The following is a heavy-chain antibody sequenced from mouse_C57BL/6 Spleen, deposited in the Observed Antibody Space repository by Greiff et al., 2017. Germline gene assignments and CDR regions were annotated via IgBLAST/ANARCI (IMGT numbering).Heavy chain of an antibody. Sequence: VPLQQPGAELVKPGASVKLSCKASGYTFTSYWMRWVKQRPGQGLEWIGMIHPNSGSTNYNEKFKSKATLTVAKSSSTAYMQLSSLTSEDSAVYYCARLGREYFDYWGQGTTLTVSS. D-gene: IGHD4-1*01. V-gene: IGHV1-64*01. CDR3: ARLGREYFDY. J-gene: IGHJ2*01. CDR2: IHPNSGST. CDR1: GYTFTSYW.